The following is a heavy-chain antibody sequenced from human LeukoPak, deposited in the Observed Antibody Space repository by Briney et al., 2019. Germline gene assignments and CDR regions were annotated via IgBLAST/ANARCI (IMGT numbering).Heavy chain of an antibody. CDR1: GFIFNNYA. Sequence: GSLRLSCAASGFIFNNYAMVWVRQTPGKGLEWVSVISAGNDIVYADSVKGRFTISGDSSKNTLYLQMNSLRAEDTAVYYCARLKIDGTHFDYWGQGTLVTVSS. CDR3: ARLKIDGTHFDY. V-gene: IGHV3-23*01. J-gene: IGHJ4*02. CDR2: ISAGNDI. D-gene: IGHD3-9*01.